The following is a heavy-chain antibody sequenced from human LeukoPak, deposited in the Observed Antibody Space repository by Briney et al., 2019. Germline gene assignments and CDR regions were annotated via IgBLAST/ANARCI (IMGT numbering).Heavy chain of an antibody. D-gene: IGHD2-15*01. J-gene: IGHJ4*02. Sequence: PGGSLRLSCAASGFTFSSYWMSWVRQAPGKGLEWVANIKQDGSEKYYVDSVKGRFTISRDNAKNSLYLQMNSLRAEDTAVYYCGRVSESLVNVGVSWSFDNWGQGTLVTVSS. V-gene: IGHV3-7*03. CDR1: GFTFSSYW. CDR2: IKQDGSEK. CDR3: GRVSESLVNVGVSWSFDN.